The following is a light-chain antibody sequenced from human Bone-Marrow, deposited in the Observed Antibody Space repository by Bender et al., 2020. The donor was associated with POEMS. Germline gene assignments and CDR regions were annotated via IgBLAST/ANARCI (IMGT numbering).Light chain of an antibody. CDR1: DLGGDP. CDR2: DTS. Sequence: SYVLTQPPSVSVAPGQTATVTCRGPDLGGDPVHWYQQKSGQAPALVIHDTSDRPAGIPDRFSGSKSGNTATLTIRRVEGDDEAAYFCQVWDSRNDQPVFGGGTKLTVL. V-gene: IGLV3-21*02. J-gene: IGLJ2*01. CDR3: QVWDSRNDQPV.